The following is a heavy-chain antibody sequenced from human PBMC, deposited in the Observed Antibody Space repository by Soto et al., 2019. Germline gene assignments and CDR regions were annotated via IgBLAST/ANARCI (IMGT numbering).Heavy chain of an antibody. CDR2: IRSKAYGGTT. CDR1: GFTFGDYA. CDR3: TRDSSETAIVGATRPYYFDD. Sequence: PGGSVRLSCTASGFTFGDYAMSWFRQAPGKGLEWVGFIRSKAYGGTTEYAASVKGRFTISRDDSKSIAYLQMNSLKTEDTAVYYCTRDSSETAIVGATRPYYFDDWGQGTLVRVSS. J-gene: IGHJ4*02. D-gene: IGHD1-26*01. V-gene: IGHV3-49*03.